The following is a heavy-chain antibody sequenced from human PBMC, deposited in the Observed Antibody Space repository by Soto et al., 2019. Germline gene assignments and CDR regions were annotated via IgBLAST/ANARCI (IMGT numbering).Heavy chain of an antibody. CDR3: AKDKYYD. CDR1: GFTLSNYG. J-gene: IGHJ4*02. D-gene: IGHD3-16*01. CDR2: ISGSDGST. V-gene: IGHV3-23*01. Sequence: EVQLLESGGGLVQPGGSLRLSCAASGFTLSNYGMNLVRQDQGKGLEWVTGISGSDGSTYYAHSVKGRFTISRDSSKNTLYLQMNTLRAEDTAVYYCAKDKYYDWGPGTLVTVSS.